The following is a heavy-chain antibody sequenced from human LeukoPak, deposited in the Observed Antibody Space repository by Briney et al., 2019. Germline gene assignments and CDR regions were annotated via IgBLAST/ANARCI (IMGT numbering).Heavy chain of an antibody. D-gene: IGHD6-6*01. V-gene: IGHV4-39*07. CDR3: ARDASPSSSFFLLLNWFDP. Sequence: PSETLSLTCTVSGGSISSSSYYWGWIRQPPGKGLEWIGSIYYSGSTYYNPSLKSRVTISVDTSKNQFSLKLSSVTAADTAVYYCARDASPSSSFFLLLNWFDPWGQGTLVTVSS. CDR1: GGSISSSSYY. CDR2: IYYSGST. J-gene: IGHJ5*02.